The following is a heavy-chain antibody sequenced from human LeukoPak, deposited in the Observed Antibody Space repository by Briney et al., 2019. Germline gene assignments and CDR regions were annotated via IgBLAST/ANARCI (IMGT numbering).Heavy chain of an antibody. V-gene: IGHV1-69*06. CDR1: GGTFSSYA. CDR3: ANLVGGGGNSVRGLAFDI. Sequence: SVKVSCKASGGTFSSYAISWVRQAPGQGLERMGGIIPIFGTANYAQKFQGRVTITADKSTSTAYMELSSLRSEDTAVYYCANLVGGGGNSVRGLAFDIWGQGTKVSVSS. J-gene: IGHJ3*02. D-gene: IGHD4-23*01. CDR2: IIPIFGTA.